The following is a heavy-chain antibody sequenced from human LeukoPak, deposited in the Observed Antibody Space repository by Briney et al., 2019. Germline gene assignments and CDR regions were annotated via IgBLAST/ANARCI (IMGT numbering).Heavy chain of an antibody. V-gene: IGHV4-30-2*01. CDR2: IYHSGST. D-gene: IGHD4-17*01. CDR1: GGSISSGGYS. CDR3: ASLFYGDYEDY. Sequence: SQTLSLTCTVSGGSISSGGYSWSWIRQPPGKGLEWIGYIYHSGSTYYNPSLKSRVTISVDRSKNQFSLKLSSVTAADTAVYYCASLFYGDYEDYWGQGTLVTVSS. J-gene: IGHJ4*02.